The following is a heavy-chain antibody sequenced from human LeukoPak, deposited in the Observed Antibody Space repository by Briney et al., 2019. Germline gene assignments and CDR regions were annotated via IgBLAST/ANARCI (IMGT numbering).Heavy chain of an antibody. CDR2: IKQDGSEE. CDR1: GFTFSNYW. D-gene: IGHD6-13*01. J-gene: IGHJ6*02. Sequence: PGGSLRLSCTASGFTFSNYWMSWVRQTPEKGLEWLANIKQDGSEEMYVDSVKGRFTVSRDNAQSSLYLEMTRLRAEDTAVYYCARDPYSSSWSYGMDVWGQGTTVTVSS. CDR3: ARDPYSSSWSYGMDV. V-gene: IGHV3-7*05.